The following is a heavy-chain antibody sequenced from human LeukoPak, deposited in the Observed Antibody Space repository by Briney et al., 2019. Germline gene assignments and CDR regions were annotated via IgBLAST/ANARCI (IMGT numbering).Heavy chain of an antibody. CDR1: GFTFSSYG. CDR3: ARETFGCSSTSCYDVFDY. V-gene: IGHV3-23*01. J-gene: IGHJ4*02. D-gene: IGHD2-2*01. Sequence: SGGSLRLSCGASGFTFSSYGMSWVRQAPGKGLEWVSGISGSGGSTYYADSVKGRFTISRDNSKNTLYLQMNSLRAEDTAVYYCARETFGCSSTSCYDVFDYWGQGTLVTVSS. CDR2: ISGSGGST.